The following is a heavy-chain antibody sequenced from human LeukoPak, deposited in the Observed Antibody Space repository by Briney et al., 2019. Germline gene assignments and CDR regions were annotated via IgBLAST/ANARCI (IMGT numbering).Heavy chain of an antibody. CDR3: AKWASDNRAFDL. Sequence: SETLSLSCTVSGTSITSYYWNWIRQAPGQGPEWIGYGHYSGNTKYNPPLKSRVTISVDTSKNQFSLRLSSVTAADTAVYFCAKWASDNRAFDLWGQGTLVTVSS. V-gene: IGHV4-59*08. CDR1: GTSITSYY. D-gene: IGHD2-8*01. J-gene: IGHJ4*02. CDR2: GHYSGNT.